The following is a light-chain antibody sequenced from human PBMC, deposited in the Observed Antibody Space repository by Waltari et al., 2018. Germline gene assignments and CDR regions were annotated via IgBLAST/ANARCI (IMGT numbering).Light chain of an antibody. CDR2: GPD. CDR3: HSRETFSTRL. CDR1: SLRRYY. J-gene: IGLJ2*01. Sequence: SSDLTQDPSLSVALGQTVRITCQGDSLRRYYASWYQQRPGQAPILVLYGPDNRPSWIPDRFSGSTSGKTASLTITGAQAEDEADYYCHSRETFSTRLFGGGTRLTV. V-gene: IGLV3-19*01.